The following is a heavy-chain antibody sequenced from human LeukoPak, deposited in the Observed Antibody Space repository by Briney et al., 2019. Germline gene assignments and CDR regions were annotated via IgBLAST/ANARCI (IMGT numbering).Heavy chain of an antibody. CDR2: ISSSSSTI. D-gene: IGHD2-15*01. CDR3: ARGGYCSGGSCYEGGIDY. V-gene: IGHV3-48*01. Sequence: PGGSLRLSCAASGFTFSSYSINWVRQAPGEGLEWVSYISSSSSTIYYADSVKGRFTISRDNAKNSLYLQMNSLRAEDTAVYYCARGGYCSGGSCYEGGIDYWGQGTLVTVSS. J-gene: IGHJ4*02. CDR1: GFTFSSYS.